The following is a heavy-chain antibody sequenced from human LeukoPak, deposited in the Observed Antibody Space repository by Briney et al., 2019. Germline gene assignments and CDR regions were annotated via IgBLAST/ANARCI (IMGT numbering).Heavy chain of an antibody. CDR2: FDPEDGET. J-gene: IGHJ6*02. CDR1: GYTLTELS. Sequence: ASVKVSCKVSGYTLTELSMHWVRQAPGEGLEWMGGFDPEDGETIYAQKFQGRVTMTEDTSTDTAYMELSSLRSEDTAVYYCATLYYGSGYYYGMDVWGQGTTVTVSS. V-gene: IGHV1-24*01. D-gene: IGHD3-10*01. CDR3: ATLYYGSGYYYGMDV.